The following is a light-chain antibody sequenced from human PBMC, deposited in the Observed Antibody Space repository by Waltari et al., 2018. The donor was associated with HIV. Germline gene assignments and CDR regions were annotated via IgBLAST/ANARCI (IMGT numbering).Light chain of an antibody. CDR2: EVS. Sequence: QSALTQPPSASGSPGQSVTISCTGTSSDVGGYKYVSWYQQHPGTAPKLMMHEVSKRTSGVPDRFSGSKSGNTASPTVSGLQAEDEADYYCSSYAVSNNRVFGGGTKLTVL. J-gene: IGLJ2*01. CDR3: SSYAVSNNRV. V-gene: IGLV2-8*01. CDR1: SSDVGGYKY.